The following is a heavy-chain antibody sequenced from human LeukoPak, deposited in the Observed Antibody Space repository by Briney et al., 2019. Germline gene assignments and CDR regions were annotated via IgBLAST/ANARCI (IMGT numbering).Heavy chain of an antibody. CDR2: INPNSGGT. CDR3: ARERKAARGFDY. Sequence: ASVKVSCKASGYTFTGYYMHWVRQAPGQGLEWMGWINPNSGGTNYAQKFQGRVTMTRDTSISTAYMELSRLRSDDTAVYYCARERKAARGFDYWGQGTLVTVSS. D-gene: IGHD6-6*01. V-gene: IGHV1-2*02. J-gene: IGHJ4*02. CDR1: GYTFTGYY.